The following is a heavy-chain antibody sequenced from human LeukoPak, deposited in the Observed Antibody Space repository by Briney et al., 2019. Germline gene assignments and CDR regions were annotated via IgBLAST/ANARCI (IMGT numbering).Heavy chain of an antibody. J-gene: IGHJ6*02. V-gene: IGHV3-23*01. CDR2: ISGSGGST. CDR1: GFTFSSYA. Sequence: PGGSLRLSCAASGFTFSSYAMSWVRQAPGKGLEWVSAISGSGGSTYYADSVKGRFTISRDNSKNTLYLQMNSLRAEDTAVYYCAKDNDILSSYYYYGMDVWGQGTTVTVSS. D-gene: IGHD3-9*01. CDR3: AKDNDILSSYYYYGMDV.